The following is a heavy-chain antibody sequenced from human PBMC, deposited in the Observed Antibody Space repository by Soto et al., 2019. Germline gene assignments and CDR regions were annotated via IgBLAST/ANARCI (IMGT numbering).Heavy chain of an antibody. J-gene: IGHJ6*02. Sequence: QLQLQESGSGLVKPSQTLSLTCAVSGGSISSGGYSWSWIRQPPGKGLEWIGYIYHSGSTYYNPSLKSRVTISVDRSKNQFSLKLSSVTAADTAVYYCARDPHYGNGMVVWGQGTTVTVSS. CDR2: IYHSGST. CDR3: ARDPHYGNGMVV. D-gene: IGHD3-10*01. V-gene: IGHV4-30-2*01. CDR1: GGSISSGGYS.